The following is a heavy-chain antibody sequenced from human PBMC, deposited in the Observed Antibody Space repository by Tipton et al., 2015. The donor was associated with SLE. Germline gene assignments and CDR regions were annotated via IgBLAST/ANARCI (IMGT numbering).Heavy chain of an antibody. CDR2: IYTSGST. V-gene: IGHV4-4*09. Sequence: TLSLTCTVSGGSISSYYWSWIRQPPGKGLEWIGYIYTSGSTNYNPSLKSRVTISVDTSKNQFSLKLSSVTAADTAVYYCARYYYGSGSYYNALDAFDIWGQGTMVTVSS. CDR3: ARYYYGSGSYYNALDAFDI. J-gene: IGHJ3*02. D-gene: IGHD3-10*01. CDR1: GGSISSYY.